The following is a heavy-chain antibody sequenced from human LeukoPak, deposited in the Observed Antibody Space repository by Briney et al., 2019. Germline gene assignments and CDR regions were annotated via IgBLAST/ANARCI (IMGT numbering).Heavy chain of an antibody. CDR2: IHYDGNT. CDR3: ARWFDL. CDR1: GGSISSSSYS. J-gene: IGHJ2*01. V-gene: IGHV4-39*07. Sequence: SETLSLTCTVSGGSISSSSYSWTWIRQPPGKGLEWIGSIHYDGNTYYKPSLRSRVTISVDTSNQFSLRLSSVTAADTAVYYCARWFDLWGRGTLVTVSS.